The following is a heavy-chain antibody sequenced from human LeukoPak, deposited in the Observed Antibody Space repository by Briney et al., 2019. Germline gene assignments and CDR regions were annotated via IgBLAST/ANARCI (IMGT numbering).Heavy chain of an antibody. CDR2: IIPIFGTA. J-gene: IGHJ6*02. D-gene: IGHD5-12*01. CDR1: GGTFSSYA. CDR3: GGLRFSGFRYYYYGMDV. V-gene: IGHV1-69*01. Sequence: SVKVSCKASGGTFSSYAISWVRQAPGQGLEWMGGIIPIFGTANYAQKFQGRVTITADESTSTAYMELSSLRSEDTAVYYCGGLRFSGFRYYYYGMDVWGQGTMVTVSS.